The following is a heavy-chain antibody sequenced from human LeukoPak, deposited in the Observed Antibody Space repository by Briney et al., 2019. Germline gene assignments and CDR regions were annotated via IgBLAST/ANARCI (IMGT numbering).Heavy chain of an antibody. Sequence: GGALRLSCAASGFTFSSYAMHWVRQAPGKGLEWVAVISYDGSNKYYADSVKGRFTISRANSKNTLYLQMNSLRAEDTAVYYCAKETEQWLVRFFDYWGQGTLVTVSS. D-gene: IGHD6-19*01. CDR1: GFTFSSYA. J-gene: IGHJ4*02. V-gene: IGHV3-30-3*01. CDR3: AKETEQWLVRFFDY. CDR2: ISYDGSNK.